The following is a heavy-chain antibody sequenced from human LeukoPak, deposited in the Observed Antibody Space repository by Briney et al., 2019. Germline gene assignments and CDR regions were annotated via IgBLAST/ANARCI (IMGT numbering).Heavy chain of an antibody. Sequence: PGESLKISCKGSGYIFTSYWIGWVRQMPGKGLEWMGIIYPDDSDTRYSPSFQGQVPISADKSISTAYLQWSSLKASDTAMYYCARPSEEYRTDAFDIWGQGTMVTVSS. J-gene: IGHJ3*02. CDR1: GYIFTSYW. CDR2: IYPDDSDT. V-gene: IGHV5-51*01. CDR3: ARPSEEYRTDAFDI. D-gene: IGHD2-2*01.